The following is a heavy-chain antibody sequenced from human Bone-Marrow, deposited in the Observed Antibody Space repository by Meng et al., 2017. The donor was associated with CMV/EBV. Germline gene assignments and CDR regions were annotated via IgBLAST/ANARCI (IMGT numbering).Heavy chain of an antibody. J-gene: IGHJ6*02. CDR2: IYYSGST. D-gene: IGHD4-17*01. CDR1: GGSISSYY. Sequence: GSLRLSCTVSGGSISSYYWSWIRQPPGKGLEWIGYIYYSGSTNYNPSLKSRVTISVDTSKNQFSLKLSSVTAADTAVYYCARVPTVTHSYYYYGMDVWGQGNTVTVSS. CDR3: ARVPTVTHSYYYYGMDV. V-gene: IGHV4-59*01.